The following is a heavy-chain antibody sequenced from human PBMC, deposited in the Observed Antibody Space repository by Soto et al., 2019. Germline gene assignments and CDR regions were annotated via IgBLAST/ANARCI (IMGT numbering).Heavy chain of an antibody. CDR3: ARAVAVPADFDY. V-gene: IGHV1-3*05. J-gene: IGHJ4*02. CDR2: INAGTGNT. Sequence: QVQLVQSGAEEKKPGASVKVSCKASGYTFTGYAMHWVRQAPGQRLEWMGWINAGTGNTKYSQKFQGRVTIPRDTSASTADMELSSLRSEDTAVYYCARAVAVPADFDYWGQGPLVTVSS. CDR1: GYTFTGYA. D-gene: IGHD6-19*01.